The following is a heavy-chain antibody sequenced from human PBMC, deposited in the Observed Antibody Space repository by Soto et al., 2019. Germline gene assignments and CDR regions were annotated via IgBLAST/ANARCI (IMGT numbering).Heavy chain of an antibody. CDR3: ARDYGSGMDC. CDR1: GLTFSSYG. D-gene: IGHD3-10*01. Sequence: QVQLVESGGGVVQPGRSLRLSCAASGLTFSSYGMHWVRQAPGKGLEWVALIWYDASNKYYGDSVKGRFTISRDNSKNTLYLQINSLRAEDTAVYYCARDYGSGMDCWGQGTLVTVSS. V-gene: IGHV3-33*01. CDR2: IWYDASNK. J-gene: IGHJ4*02.